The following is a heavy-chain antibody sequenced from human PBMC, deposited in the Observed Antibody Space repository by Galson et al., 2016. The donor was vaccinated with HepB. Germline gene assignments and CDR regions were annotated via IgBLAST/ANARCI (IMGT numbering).Heavy chain of an antibody. CDR3: AKGNEESNSGSSWYNWFDP. CDR2: ISGTGGST. Sequence: SLRLSCAASGFTFSSYAMNWVRQAPGKGLEWVSAISGTGGSTYYGDSVKGRFTISRDNSKNTLYLQMNSLRAEDTAVYYCAKGNEESNSGSSWYNWFDPWGHGTRVTVPS. J-gene: IGHJ5*02. V-gene: IGHV3-23*01. D-gene: IGHD6-13*01. CDR1: GFTFSSYA.